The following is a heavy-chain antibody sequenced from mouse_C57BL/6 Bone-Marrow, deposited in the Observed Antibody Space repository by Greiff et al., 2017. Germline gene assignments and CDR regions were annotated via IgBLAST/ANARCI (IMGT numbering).Heavy chain of an antibody. CDR1: GFNIKDDY. CDR2: IDPENGDT. CDR3: ALITRYYFDY. J-gene: IGHJ2*01. D-gene: IGHD1-1*01. V-gene: IGHV14-4*01. Sequence: VQLQQSGAELVRPGASVKLSCTASGFNIKDDYMHWVKQRPEQGLEWIGWIDPENGDTEYAPKFQGKATITADTSSNTAYLQLSSLTSEDTAVYYCALITRYYFDYWGQGTTLTVSS.